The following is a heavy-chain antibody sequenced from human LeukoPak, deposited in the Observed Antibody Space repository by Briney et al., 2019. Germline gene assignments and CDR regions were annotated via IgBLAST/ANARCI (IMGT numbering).Heavy chain of an antibody. J-gene: IGHJ4*02. Sequence: GGSLRLSCAASGFTFDDYAMHWVRQAPGKGLEWVSGISWNSGSIGYADSVKGRFTISRDNAKNSLCLQMNSLRAEDTALYYCAKDIIYYGSGSYSYFDYWGQGTLVTVSS. D-gene: IGHD3-10*01. V-gene: IGHV3-9*01. CDR3: AKDIIYYGSGSYSYFDY. CDR1: GFTFDDYA. CDR2: ISWNSGSI.